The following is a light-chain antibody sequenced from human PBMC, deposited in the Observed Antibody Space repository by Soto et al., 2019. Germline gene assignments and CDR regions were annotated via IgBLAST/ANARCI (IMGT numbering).Light chain of an antibody. V-gene: IGKV1-33*01. CDR2: DVS. Sequence: DIQMTQSPPSLSASVGDRVTITCQASQDIDNYLNWYQHKPGSPPKLLIHDVSNLEIGFPSRFSGSGSGTEFTFTISRLHPEDIGIYYCQQYDSLPLTFGGGTKVQIK. CDR3: QQYDSLPLT. CDR1: QDIDNY. J-gene: IGKJ4*01.